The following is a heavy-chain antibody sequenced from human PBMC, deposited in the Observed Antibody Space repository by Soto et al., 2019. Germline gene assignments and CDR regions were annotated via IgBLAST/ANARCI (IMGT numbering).Heavy chain of an antibody. Sequence: QVQLVESGGGVVQPGRSLRLSCAASGFTFNHNAMHWVRQAAGKGLEWVAQIWYDGSEKYYTDFVKGRFTISRDNFKNTVYLQMDSLRVEDTAVYYCARDGQQQAPYALDVWGQGTTVIVYS. CDR2: IWYDGSEK. J-gene: IGHJ6*02. CDR1: GFTFNHNA. CDR3: ARDGQQQAPYALDV. V-gene: IGHV3-33*01. D-gene: IGHD6-13*01.